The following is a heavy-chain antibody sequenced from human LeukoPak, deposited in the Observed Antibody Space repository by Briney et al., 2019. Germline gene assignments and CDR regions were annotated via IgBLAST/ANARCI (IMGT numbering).Heavy chain of an antibody. CDR3: VRLRQLVPDY. CDR1: GFTFSSYA. Sequence: QTGGSLRLSCSASGFTFSSYAMHWVRQAPGEGLEYVSAISSNGGSTYYADSVKGRFTISRDNSKNTLYLQMSSLRAEGTAVYYSVRLRQLVPDYWGQGTLVTVSS. V-gene: IGHV3-64D*09. J-gene: IGHJ4*02. CDR2: ISSNGGST. D-gene: IGHD6-13*01.